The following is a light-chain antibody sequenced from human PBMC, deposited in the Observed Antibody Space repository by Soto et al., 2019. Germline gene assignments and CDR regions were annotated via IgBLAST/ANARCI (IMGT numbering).Light chain of an antibody. J-gene: IGKJ4*01. CDR1: QRVSRY. CDR3: QQRSDWPST. Sequence: EIVLTQSPATLSLSPGERATLSCRASQRVSRYLAWYQQKPGQAPRLLLYDASNKATGIPARFSGSGSGIDFTLTISSLEPEDFAVYYCQQRSDWPSTFGGGTKVQIK. CDR2: DAS. V-gene: IGKV3-11*01.